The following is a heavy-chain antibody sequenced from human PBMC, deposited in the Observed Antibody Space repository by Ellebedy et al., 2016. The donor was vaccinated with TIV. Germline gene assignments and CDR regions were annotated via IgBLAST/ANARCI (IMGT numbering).Heavy chain of an antibody. V-gene: IGHV3-15*01. CDR2: ITRKTDGGTT. D-gene: IGHD5-12*01. J-gene: IGHJ4*02. CDR3: TTLRMSYDY. Sequence: GESLKISXAASGFIFTNFSMHWVRQAPGKGLDWVASITRKTDGGTTDYAAPVKGRFTISRDDSKNTLYLQMNSLKTEDTAVYYRTTLRMSYDYWGQGTLVTVSS. CDR1: GFIFTNFS.